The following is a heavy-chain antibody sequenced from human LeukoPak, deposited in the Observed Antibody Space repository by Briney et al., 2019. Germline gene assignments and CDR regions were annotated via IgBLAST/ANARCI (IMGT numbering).Heavy chain of an antibody. CDR2: INPNSGGT. Sequence: ASVKVSCKASGYTFTGYYMHWVRQAPGQGLEWMGWINPNSGGTNYAQKFQGRVTITRNTSISTAYMELSSLRSEDTAVYYCARAYYYDSKGNDAFDIWGQGTMVTVSS. CDR1: GYTFTGYY. CDR3: ARAYYYDSKGNDAFDI. V-gene: IGHV1-2*02. J-gene: IGHJ3*02. D-gene: IGHD3-22*01.